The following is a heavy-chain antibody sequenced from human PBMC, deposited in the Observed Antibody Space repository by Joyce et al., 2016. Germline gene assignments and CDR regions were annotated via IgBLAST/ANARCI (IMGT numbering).Heavy chain of an antibody. CDR1: GFTFSNFY. J-gene: IGHJ1*01. V-gene: IGHV3-11*01. Sequence: QVQLVESGGGLVKPGGSLQLSCAASGFTFSNFYMTWLRQAPGQGLEWVSYISSTGSTIKYADSVHGRFTVSRDNSNNSLFLQMDSLTTDDTALYYCARGNRGQKWLVFGYWGQGTPVTVST. CDR2: ISSTGSTI. D-gene: IGHD6-19*01. CDR3: ARGNRGQKWLVFGY.